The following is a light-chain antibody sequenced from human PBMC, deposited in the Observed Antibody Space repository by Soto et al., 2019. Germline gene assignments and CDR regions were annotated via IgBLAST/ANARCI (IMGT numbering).Light chain of an antibody. Sequence: EIVMTQSPATLSVSPGERATLSCRASQSVSNNLAWYQQKPGQAPRLLIYGASTRATGIPARFSGSGSGTEFPLTIRSLQSEDFAVYYCQQYNNWPGTFGGGTVVEIK. J-gene: IGKJ4*01. CDR3: QQYNNWPGT. CDR2: GAS. CDR1: QSVSNN. V-gene: IGKV3-15*01.